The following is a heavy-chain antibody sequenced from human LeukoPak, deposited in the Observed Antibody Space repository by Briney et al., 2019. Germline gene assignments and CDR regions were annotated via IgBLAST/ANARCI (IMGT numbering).Heavy chain of an antibody. CDR2: INPYNGNT. CDR3: ARRGLTNEDTYCNSTGCYIASGDWFDP. V-gene: IGHV1-18*01. Sequence: GASVKVSCKISGYTFNSYGISWVRQAPGQGLAWMGWINPYNGNTNYAQNFQGRVTMTTDTSTSTAYMELRSLRSDDTAVYYCARRGLTNEDTYCNSTGCYIASGDWFDPWGQGTLVTVSS. CDR1: GYTFNSYG. D-gene: IGHD2-2*02. J-gene: IGHJ5*02.